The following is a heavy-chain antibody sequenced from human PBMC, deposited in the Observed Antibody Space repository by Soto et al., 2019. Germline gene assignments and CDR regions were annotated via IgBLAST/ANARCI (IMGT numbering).Heavy chain of an antibody. J-gene: IGHJ4*02. D-gene: IGHD5-12*01. CDR2: IIRIFHTS. V-gene: IGHV1-69*13. CDR1: GGTFSSYA. Sequence: SVKVSCKASGGTFSSYAFSWVRQAPGQGLEWMGGIIRIFHTSTYAQNFQGRVTITADESTSTAYMELINLRSDDTAVYYCVHRRDGYNSAFFDYWGQGTLVTVSS. CDR3: VHRRDGYNSAFFDY.